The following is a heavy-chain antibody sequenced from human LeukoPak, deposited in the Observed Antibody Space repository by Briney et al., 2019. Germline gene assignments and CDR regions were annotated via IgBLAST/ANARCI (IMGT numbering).Heavy chain of an antibody. CDR2: ISAYNGNT. CDR3: ARGDLVPATQGWFDP. J-gene: IGHJ5*02. CDR1: GYTFTSYG. Sequence: ASVKVSCKASGYTFTSYGISWVRQAPGQGLEWMGWISAYNGNTNYAQKLQGRVTMTTDTSTSTAYMELRSLRSDDTAVYYCARGDLVPATQGWFDPWGQGSLVTVSS. D-gene: IGHD2-2*01. V-gene: IGHV1-18*01.